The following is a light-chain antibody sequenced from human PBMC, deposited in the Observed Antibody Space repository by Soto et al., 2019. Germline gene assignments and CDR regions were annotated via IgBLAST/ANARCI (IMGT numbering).Light chain of an antibody. CDR1: SSDVGGYNY. J-gene: IGLJ2*01. CDR3: SSYTSSSTLGV. Sequence: QSALTQPASVSGSPGQSITISCTGTSSDVGGYNYVSWYQQHPGKAPKLMIYDVSNRPSGVSNRFSGSKSGNTASLTISGLQAEDEADYFSSSYTSSSTLGVFVGGTKHTVL. CDR2: DVS. V-gene: IGLV2-14*01.